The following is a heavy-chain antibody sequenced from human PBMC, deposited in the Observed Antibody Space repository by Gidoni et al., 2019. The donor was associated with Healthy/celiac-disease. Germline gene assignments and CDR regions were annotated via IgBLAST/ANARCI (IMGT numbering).Heavy chain of an antibody. Sequence: EVQLVESGGGLVQPGGSLRLSCAAPGFTFSSYWMSWVRQAPGKGLEWVANIKQDGSEKYYVDSVKGRFTISRDNAKNSLYLQMNSLRAEDTAVYYCATAQQWLVRIEALNYFDYWGQGTLVTVSS. J-gene: IGHJ4*02. CDR1: GFTFSSYW. V-gene: IGHV3-7*01. D-gene: IGHD6-19*01. CDR2: IKQDGSEK. CDR3: ATAQQWLVRIEALNYFDY.